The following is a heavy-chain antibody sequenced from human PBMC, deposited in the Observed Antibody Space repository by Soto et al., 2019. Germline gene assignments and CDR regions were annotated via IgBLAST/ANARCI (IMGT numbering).Heavy chain of an antibody. Sequence: EVQLVESGGGLVQPGRSLRLSCAASGFTFDDYAMHWVRQAPGKGLEWVSGISWNSGSIGYADSVKGRFTISRDNAKNSLYLQKNSLRAEDTALYYCAKDRYGLRAAGYGMDVWGQGTTVTVSS. CDR1: GFTFDDYA. D-gene: IGHD6-13*01. J-gene: IGHJ6*02. CDR2: ISWNSGSI. CDR3: AKDRYGLRAAGYGMDV. V-gene: IGHV3-9*01.